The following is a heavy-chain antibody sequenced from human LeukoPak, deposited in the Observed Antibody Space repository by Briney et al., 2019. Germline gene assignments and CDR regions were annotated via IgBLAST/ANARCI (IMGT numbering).Heavy chain of an antibody. D-gene: IGHD2-2*01. CDR1: GFTFSSYA. J-gene: IGHJ5*02. CDR3: ARERYCSSTSCYGFNWFDP. CDR2: ISYDGSNK. V-gene: IGHV3-30*04. Sequence: GGSLRLSCAASGFTFSSYAMHWVRQAPGKGLEWVAVISYDGSNKYYADSVKGRFTISRDNSKNTLYLQMNSLRAEDTAVYYCARERYCSSTSCYGFNWFDPWGQGTLVTVSS.